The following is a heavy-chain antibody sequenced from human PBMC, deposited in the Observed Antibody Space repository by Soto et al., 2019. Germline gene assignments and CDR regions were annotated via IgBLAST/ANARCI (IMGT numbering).Heavy chain of an antibody. CDR3: ARDTYGMDV. V-gene: IGHV3-30-3*01. Sequence: QVHLVESGGGVVQPGRSLRLSCAASGLTFSTYAMHWVRQAPGKGLEWVAVISYDGRNKYYADSVKGRFTISRDNSENPLCLQMNSLRPDDTAVYYCARDTYGMDVWGQGTTVTVSS. J-gene: IGHJ6*02. CDR1: GLTFSTYA. CDR2: ISYDGRNK.